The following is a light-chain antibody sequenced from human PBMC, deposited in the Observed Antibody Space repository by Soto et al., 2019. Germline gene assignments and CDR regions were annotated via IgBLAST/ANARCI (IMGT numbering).Light chain of an antibody. V-gene: IGLV1-47*01. J-gene: IGLJ2*01. Sequence: QAVVTQPPSASGTPGQRVTISCSGSNSNIGRNHVYWYQQLPGTAPKLLIYTNDQRPSGVPDRFSGSKSGTSASLAISGLRSEDEADYYCAAWDDNIVVFGGGTKLTVL. CDR1: NSNIGRNH. CDR3: AAWDDNIVV. CDR2: TND.